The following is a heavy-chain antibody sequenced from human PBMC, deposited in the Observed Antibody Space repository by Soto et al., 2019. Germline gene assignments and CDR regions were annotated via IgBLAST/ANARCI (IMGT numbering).Heavy chain of an antibody. Sequence: GGSLRLSCAASGFTFSSYAMTWVRQAPGKGLEWFSGVSGTGGSAYYADSGKGRLTISRDKSTNTLYLHMNSLRAEDTAVYYCARGSDYSDYDLEYWGQGTLVPVSS. J-gene: IGHJ4*02. D-gene: IGHD4-17*01. CDR2: VSGTGGSA. V-gene: IGHV3-23*01. CDR3: ARGSDYSDYDLEY. CDR1: GFTFSSYA.